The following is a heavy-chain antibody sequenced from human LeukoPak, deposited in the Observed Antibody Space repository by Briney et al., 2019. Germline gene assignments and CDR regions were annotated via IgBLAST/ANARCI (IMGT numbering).Heavy chain of an antibody. CDR2: ISGSGGST. D-gene: IGHD4-17*01. Sequence: PGGSLRLSCAASGFTFSSYAMSWVRQAPGKGLEWVSAISGSGGSTYYADSVKGRFTISRDNSKNTLYLQMNSLRAEDTAVYYCAKESPSWDGVATKNYFDHWGQGTLVTVSS. J-gene: IGHJ4*02. CDR1: GFTFSSYA. V-gene: IGHV3-23*01. CDR3: AKESPSWDGVATKNYFDH.